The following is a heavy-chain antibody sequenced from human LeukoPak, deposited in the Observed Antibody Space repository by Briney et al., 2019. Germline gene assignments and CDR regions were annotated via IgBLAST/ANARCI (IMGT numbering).Heavy chain of an antibody. CDR2: INPAGSET. CDR1: GFSFSAYW. D-gene: IGHD2-15*01. J-gene: IGHJ4*02. CDR3: ARFGYVAAVDV. Sequence: PGGSLRLSCAASGFSFSAYWMTWVRQAPGRGLEWVANINPAGSETYYVDPVKGRFSISRDNAKNLVYLQMNSLRAEDTAVYHCARFGYVAAVDVWGQGTPVTVS. V-gene: IGHV3-7*01.